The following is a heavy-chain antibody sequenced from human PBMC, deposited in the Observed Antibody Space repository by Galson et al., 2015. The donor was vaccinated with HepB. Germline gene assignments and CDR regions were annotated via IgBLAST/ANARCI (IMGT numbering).Heavy chain of an antibody. V-gene: IGHV1-3*01. D-gene: IGHD3-10*01. J-gene: IGHJ5*02. Sequence: SVKVSCKASGYTFTSYAMHWVRQAPGQRLEWMGWINAGNGNTKYSQKFQGRVTITRDTSASTAYMELSSLRSEDTAVYYCGVRNVGFGGYNWFDPWGQGTLVTVSS. CDR2: INAGNGNT. CDR3: GVRNVGFGGYNWFDP. CDR1: GYTFTSYA.